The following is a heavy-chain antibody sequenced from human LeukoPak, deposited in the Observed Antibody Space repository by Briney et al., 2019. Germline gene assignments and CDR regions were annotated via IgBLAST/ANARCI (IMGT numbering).Heavy chain of an antibody. J-gene: IGHJ4*02. CDR2: INGGGVNT. CDR1: GFTFSSYA. D-gene: IGHD4-11*01. CDR3: AKDLYSNYGPADY. Sequence: GGSLRLSWAASGFTFSSYAMSWVRQAPGKVLEWVSTINGGGVNTHYADSVGGRFTISRDNSKNTLFLQMNSLRDEDTAVYYCAKDLYSNYGPADYWGQGNLVTVSS. V-gene: IGHV3-23*01.